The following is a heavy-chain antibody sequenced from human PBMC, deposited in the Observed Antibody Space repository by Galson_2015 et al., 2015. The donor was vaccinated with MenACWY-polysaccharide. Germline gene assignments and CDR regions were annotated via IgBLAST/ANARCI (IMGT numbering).Heavy chain of an antibody. CDR1: GCSISSGYY. CDR2: IYHSGST. J-gene: IGHJ4*02. V-gene: IGHV4-38-2*01. CDR3: ARVEKYSGSYYILH. D-gene: IGHD1-26*01. Sequence: SETLSLTCAVSGCSISSGYYWGWIRQPPGKGLEWIGSIYHSGSTYYNPSLKGRVTISVDTSKNQFSLNLSSVTAADTAVYYCARVEKYSGSYYILHWGQGTLATVSS.